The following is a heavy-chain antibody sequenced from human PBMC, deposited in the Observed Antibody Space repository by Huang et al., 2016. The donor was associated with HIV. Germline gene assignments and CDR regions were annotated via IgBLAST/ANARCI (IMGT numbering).Heavy chain of an antibody. D-gene: IGHD3-3*01. CDR3: ARTGVAVSDDPEYFQH. J-gene: IGHJ1*01. CDR2: ISYSGTT. Sequence: LQESGPGLVGPSETLSLTCAVSGDSFNSNTFYWGWIRRPPGQALEWIGSISYSGTTYYNPALKRRARIAVDASKNRIFLHLRSVTAADTGVYYCARTGVAVSDDPEYFQHWGQGALVTIS. CDR1: GDSFNSNTFY. V-gene: IGHV4-39*02.